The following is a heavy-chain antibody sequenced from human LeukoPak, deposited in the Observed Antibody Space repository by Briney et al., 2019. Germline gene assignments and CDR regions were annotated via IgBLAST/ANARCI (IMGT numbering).Heavy chain of an antibody. V-gene: IGHV3-11*01. CDR1: GFTFSDYY. CDR3: ASRVAFDI. Sequence: GGLLRLSCAASGFTFSDYYMSWIRQAPGKGLEWVSYIDGSSSRINYADSVKGRFTISRDNAKNSLFLQMNSLTVEDTAVYYCASRVAFDIWGLGTMVTVSS. CDR2: IDGSSSRI. D-gene: IGHD3-3*01. J-gene: IGHJ3*02.